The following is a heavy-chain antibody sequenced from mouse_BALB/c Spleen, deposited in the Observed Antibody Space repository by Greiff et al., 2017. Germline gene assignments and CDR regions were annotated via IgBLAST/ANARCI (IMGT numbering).Heavy chain of an antibody. D-gene: IGHD2-4*01. CDR1: GYTFTSYW. V-gene: IGHV1-69*02. CDR2: IYPSDSYT. J-gene: IGHJ4*01. Sequence: QVQLQQPGAELVRPGASVKLSCKASGYTFTSYWINWVKQRPGQGLEWIGNIYPSDSYTNYNQKFKDKATLTVDKSSSTAYMQLSSPTSEDSAVYYCTRSDDYDGAMDYWGQGTSVTVSS. CDR3: TRSDDYDGAMDY.